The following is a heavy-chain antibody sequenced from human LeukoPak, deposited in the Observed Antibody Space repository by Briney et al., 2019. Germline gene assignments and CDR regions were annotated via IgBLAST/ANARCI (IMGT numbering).Heavy chain of an antibody. J-gene: IGHJ5*02. CDR1: GFTFSSYS. V-gene: IGHV3-48*04. Sequence: PGGSLRLSCAASGFTFSSYSMTWVRQAPGKGLEWVSYISSSSSTIYYADSVKGRFTISRDNAKNSLYLQMNSLRAEDTAVYYCARDRTVRGLRWFDPWGQGTLVTVSS. CDR2: ISSSSSTI. D-gene: IGHD3-10*01. CDR3: ARDRTVRGLRWFDP.